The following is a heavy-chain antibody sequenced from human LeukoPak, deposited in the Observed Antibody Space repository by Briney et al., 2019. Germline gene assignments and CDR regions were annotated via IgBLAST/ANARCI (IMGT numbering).Heavy chain of an antibody. V-gene: IGHV3-30*03. CDR3: ARAEMGFSGRRAFDI. CDR2: ISYDGSNK. J-gene: IGHJ3*02. Sequence: PGGSLRLSCAASGFTFSSYSMNWVRQAPGKGLEWVAVISYDGSNKYYADSVKGRFTISRDNSKNTLYLQMNSLRAEDTAVYYCARAEMGFSGRRAFDIWGQGTMVTVSS. D-gene: IGHD5-24*01. CDR1: GFTFSSYS.